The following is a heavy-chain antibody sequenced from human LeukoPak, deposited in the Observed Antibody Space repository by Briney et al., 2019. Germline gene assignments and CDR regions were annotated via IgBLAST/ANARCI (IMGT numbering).Heavy chain of an antibody. CDR2: FDPEDGET. V-gene: IGHV1-24*01. Sequence: APVKVSCKVSVYTLTELSMHWVRQAPGKGLEWMGGFDPEDGETIYAQKFQGRVTMTEDTSTDTAYMELSSLRSEDTAVYYCATGVPENYGLIDYWGQGTLVAVSS. CDR3: ATGVPENYGLIDY. CDR1: VYTLTELS. J-gene: IGHJ4*02. D-gene: IGHD4-17*01.